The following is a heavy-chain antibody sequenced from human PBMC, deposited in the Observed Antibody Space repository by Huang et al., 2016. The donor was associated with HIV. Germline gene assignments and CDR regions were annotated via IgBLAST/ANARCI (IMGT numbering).Heavy chain of an antibody. CDR2: ISDEDKTK. CDR3: AKGGSAAAVLDF. Sequence: QVQLVESGGGVVQPGRSLRISCAASGFTFSSYGMHWVRKAPGKGLGWGAVISDEDKTKYYADSVKGRFSISRYNSKTTVYLQLNSLRLEDTAVYYCAKGGSAAAVLDFWGQGTLVTVSS. J-gene: IGHJ4*02. CDR1: GFTFSSYG. D-gene: IGHD6-13*01. V-gene: IGHV3-30*18.